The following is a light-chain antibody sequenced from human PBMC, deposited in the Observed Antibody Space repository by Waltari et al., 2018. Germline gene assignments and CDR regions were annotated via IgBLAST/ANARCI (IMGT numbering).Light chain of an antibody. CDR3: NSRDSSGNHVL. Sequence: SSELTQYPAVSVALGQTVRITCQGDSLRSYTASWYQQSPGQDPVLVIYGQNNRPSGITDRFSGSSSGNTASLTISGAQAEDEADYYCNSRDSSGNHVLFGGGTKLTVL. V-gene: IGLV3-19*01. CDR1: SLRSYT. J-gene: IGLJ2*01. CDR2: GQN.